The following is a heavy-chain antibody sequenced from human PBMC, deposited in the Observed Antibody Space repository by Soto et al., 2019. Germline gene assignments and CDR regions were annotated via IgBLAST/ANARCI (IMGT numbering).Heavy chain of an antibody. CDR2: IIPILGIA. D-gene: IGHD6-13*01. CDR1: GGTFSSYT. CDR3: ALAAAVYYYYSGMDV. V-gene: IGHV1-69*02. Sequence: QVQLVQSGAEVKKPGSSVKVSCKASGGTFSSYTISWVRQAPGQGLEWMGRIIPILGIANYAQKFQGRVTITADQATSTAYMELRSLSCDDTDVYYCALAAAVYYYYSGMDVWGQGTTVTVSS. J-gene: IGHJ6*02.